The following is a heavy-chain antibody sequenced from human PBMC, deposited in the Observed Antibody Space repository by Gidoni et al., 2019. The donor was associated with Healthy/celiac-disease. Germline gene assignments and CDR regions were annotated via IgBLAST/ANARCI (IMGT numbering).Heavy chain of an antibody. CDR2: IKQDGSEK. CDR1: GFTFSSYW. Sequence: EVQLVESGGGLVQPGGSLRLSCAASGFTFSSYWMSWVRQAPGKGLEWVANIKQDGSEKYYVDSVKGRFTISRDNAKNSLYLQMNSLRAEDTAVYYCARVGRQQLPRGNFDYWGQGTLVTVSS. CDR3: ARVGRQQLPRGNFDY. D-gene: IGHD6-13*01. V-gene: IGHV3-7*01. J-gene: IGHJ4*02.